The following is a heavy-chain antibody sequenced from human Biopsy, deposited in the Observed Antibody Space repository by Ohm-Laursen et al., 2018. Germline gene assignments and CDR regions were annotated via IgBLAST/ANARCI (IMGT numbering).Heavy chain of an antibody. Sequence: GASVKVSCKASGYTFTNYAINWARQAPGQGLEWLGWISVKTGNTNYTQKLQGRVTMTTDTSTNTAYMELRSLRSDDTALYYCAREGTSVTFFGKISDYYFDFWGPGTVVTVSS. V-gene: IGHV1-18*01. J-gene: IGHJ4*02. CDR2: ISVKTGNT. D-gene: IGHD3-3*01. CDR3: AREGTSVTFFGKISDYYFDF. CDR1: GYTFTNYA.